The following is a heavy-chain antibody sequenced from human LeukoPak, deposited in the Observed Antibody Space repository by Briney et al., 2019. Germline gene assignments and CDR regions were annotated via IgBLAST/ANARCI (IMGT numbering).Heavy chain of an antibody. CDR3: ARVTLRVTTYGGLDY. V-gene: IGHV3-30-3*01. D-gene: IGHD4-17*01. J-gene: IGHJ4*02. CDR1: GFTFSSYA. CDR2: ISYDGSNK. Sequence: GGSLRLSCAASGFTFSSYAMHWVRQAPGKGLEWVAVISYDGSNKYYADSVKGRFTISRDNSKNTLYLQMNSLRAEDTAVYYCARVTLRVTTYGGLDYWGQGTLVAVSS.